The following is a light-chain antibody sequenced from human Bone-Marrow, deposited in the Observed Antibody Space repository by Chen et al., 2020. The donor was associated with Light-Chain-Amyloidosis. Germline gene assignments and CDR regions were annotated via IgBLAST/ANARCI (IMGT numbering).Light chain of an antibody. V-gene: IGKV1-39*01. J-gene: IGKJ2*01. CDR2: AAS. Sequence: DIQMTQPPSSLSASVGDRVTITCRASQSISSYLNWYQQKPGKAPKLLIYAASSLQSGGPSKFSGSGSGTDFTLTISSLQPEEFATYYCQQSYSTPLYTFGQGTKLEIK. CDR1: QSISSY. CDR3: QQSYSTPLYT.